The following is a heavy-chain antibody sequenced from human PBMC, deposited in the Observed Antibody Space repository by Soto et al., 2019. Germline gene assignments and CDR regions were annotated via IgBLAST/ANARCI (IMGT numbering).Heavy chain of an antibody. CDR3: ANIYSITGTGYGMDV. V-gene: IGHV3-23*01. Sequence: GGSLRLSCAASGFTFSSYAMSWVRQAPGKGLEWVSAISGSGGSTYYADSVKGRFTISRDNSKNTLYLQMNSLRAEDTAVYYCANIYSITGTGYGMDVWGQGTTVTVSS. CDR2: ISGSGGST. D-gene: IGHD1-7*01. J-gene: IGHJ6*02. CDR1: GFTFSSYA.